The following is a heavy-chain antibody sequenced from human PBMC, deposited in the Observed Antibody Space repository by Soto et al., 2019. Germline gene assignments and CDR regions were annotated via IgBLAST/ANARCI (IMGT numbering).Heavy chain of an antibody. D-gene: IGHD2-15*01. J-gene: IGHJ6*02. CDR2: INAGNGNT. Sequence: ASVKVSCKASGYTFTSYAMHWVRQAPGQRLEWMGWINAGNGNTKYSQKFQGRVTITRDTSASTAYMELSSLRSEDTAVYYCARSSGRYYYYGMDVWGQGTTVTVSS. V-gene: IGHV1-3*01. CDR1: GYTFTSYA. CDR3: ARSSGRYYYYGMDV.